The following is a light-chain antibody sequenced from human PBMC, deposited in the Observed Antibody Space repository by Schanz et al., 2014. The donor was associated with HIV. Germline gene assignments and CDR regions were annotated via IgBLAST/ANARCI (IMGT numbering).Light chain of an antibody. J-gene: IGKJ3*01. Sequence: EIVLTQSPGTLSLSPGERATLSCRASQSITTNYLAWYQQKPGQAPRLLIYGASTRATGIPGRFSGGGSGTDFTLTISSLEPEDFAVYYCQQRSNWPRVFGPGTKVEI. CDR3: QQRSNWPRV. CDR2: GAS. CDR1: QSITTNY. V-gene: IGKV3D-20*02.